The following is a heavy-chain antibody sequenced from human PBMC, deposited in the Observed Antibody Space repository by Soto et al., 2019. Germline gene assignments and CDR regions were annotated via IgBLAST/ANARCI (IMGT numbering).Heavy chain of an antibody. CDR3: ARKPQSGSTVPFDY. J-gene: IGHJ4*02. V-gene: IGHV3-30*03. Sequence: QVHLVESGGGVVQPGGSLRLSCAASGFTFRNYGMHWVRQPPGRGLEWVTIIASDGRTEYYADSVRGRYTVSRDNSKDTLYLQMDRLSADDTAVYYCARKPQSGSTVPFDYWGQGTLVTVSS. CDR2: IASDGRTE. CDR1: GFTFRNYG. D-gene: IGHD3-3*01.